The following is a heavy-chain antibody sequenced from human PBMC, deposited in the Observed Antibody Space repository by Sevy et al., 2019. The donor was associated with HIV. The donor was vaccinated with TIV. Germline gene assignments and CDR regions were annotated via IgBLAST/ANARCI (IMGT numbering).Heavy chain of an antibody. CDR1: GFTLSSYR. J-gene: IGHJ4*02. Sequence: GGSLRLSCAASGFTLSSYRMSWVRQAPGKGLEWVANINQDGSSIDYVHSVKGRFTISRDNAKNSLYLQMNSLRADDTAIYYCARDLYSGSYHEDYWGQGTLVTVSS. CDR2: INQDGSSI. CDR3: ARDLYSGSYHEDY. V-gene: IGHV3-7*01. D-gene: IGHD1-26*01.